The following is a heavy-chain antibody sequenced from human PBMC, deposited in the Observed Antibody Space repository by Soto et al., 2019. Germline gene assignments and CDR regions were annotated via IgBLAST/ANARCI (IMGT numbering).Heavy chain of an antibody. D-gene: IGHD3-10*01. Sequence: EVQLLESGGGLVQPGGSLRLSCAASGLVFSSYAMSWVRQAPGKGLEWVSTISGSGGNTYYADSVKGRFTISRDNSKNTLYLQMNSLRAEDTVLYYCAKDPRVHYYGSGSSSYWGQGTLVTVSS. CDR1: GLVFSSYA. CDR3: AKDPRVHYYGSGSSSY. J-gene: IGHJ4*02. CDR2: ISGSGGNT. V-gene: IGHV3-23*01.